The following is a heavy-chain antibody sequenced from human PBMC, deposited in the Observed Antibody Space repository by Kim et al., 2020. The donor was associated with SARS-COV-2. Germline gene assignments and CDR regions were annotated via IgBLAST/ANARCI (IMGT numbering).Heavy chain of an antibody. D-gene: IGHD6-6*01. Sequence: YAVAVKSRITINPDTSKNQFSLQLNSVTPEDTAVYYCARDEPYSSSSFDYWGQGTLVTVSS. CDR3: ARDEPYSSSSFDY. J-gene: IGHJ4*02. V-gene: IGHV6-1*01.